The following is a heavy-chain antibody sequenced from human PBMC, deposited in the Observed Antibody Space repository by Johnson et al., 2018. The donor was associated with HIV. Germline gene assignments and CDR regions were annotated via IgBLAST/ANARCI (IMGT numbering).Heavy chain of an antibody. J-gene: IGHJ3*02. Sequence: VRLVESGGGLVQPGGSLRLSCSSSAFTVSSNYLVWVRQAPGKGPEWVIVIYSAGSTLYSDSVEVNFTMSRDNSKNTLYLQMNSLRAEDTAVYYCAKRHGPIVGATHDAFDIWGQGTMVTVSS. V-gene: IGHV3-66*04. CDR3: AKRHGPIVGATHDAFDI. D-gene: IGHD1-26*01. CDR2: IYSAGST. CDR1: AFTVSSNY.